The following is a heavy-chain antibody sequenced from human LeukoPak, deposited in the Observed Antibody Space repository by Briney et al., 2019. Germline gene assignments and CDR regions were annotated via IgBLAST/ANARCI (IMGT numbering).Heavy chain of an antibody. J-gene: IGHJ3*02. CDR2: IYTNTGNP. D-gene: IGHD3-22*01. CDR1: GYTFTSYA. Sequence: GASVKVSCKASGYTFTSYAMNWVRQAPGQGLEWMGWIYTNTGNPTYAQGFTGRFVFSLDTSVSTAYLQISSLKAEDTAVYYCARDRGHDMYYYDSSGYYGPDAFDIWGQGTMVTVSS. CDR3: ARDRGHDMYYYDSSGYYGPDAFDI. V-gene: IGHV7-4-1*02.